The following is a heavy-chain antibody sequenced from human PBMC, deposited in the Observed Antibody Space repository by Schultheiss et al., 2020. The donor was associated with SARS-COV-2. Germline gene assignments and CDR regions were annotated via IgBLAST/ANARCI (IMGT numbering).Heavy chain of an antibody. D-gene: IGHD6-13*01. CDR2: ISGSGGST. Sequence: GGSLRLSCAASGFTFSSYAMSWVRQAPGKGLEWVSAISGSGGSTYYADSVKCRFTISRDNSKNTLYLQMNSLRAEDTAVYYCAKRSSSWYSEGWFDPWGQGTLVTGSS. CDR1: GFTFSSYA. V-gene: IGHV3-23*01. CDR3: AKRSSSWYSEGWFDP. J-gene: IGHJ5*02.